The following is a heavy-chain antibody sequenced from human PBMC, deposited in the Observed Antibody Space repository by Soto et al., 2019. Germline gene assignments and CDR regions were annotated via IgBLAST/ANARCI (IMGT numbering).Heavy chain of an antibody. D-gene: IGHD3-3*01. Sequence: SETLSLTCAVYGGSFSGYYWSWIRQPPGKGLEWIGEINHSGSTNYNPSHKSRVTISVDTSKNQFSLKLSSVTAADTAVYYCATFYDFWSGYYPGRANYFDYWGQGTLVTVS. CDR3: ATFYDFWSGYYPGRANYFDY. J-gene: IGHJ4*02. CDR2: INHSGST. CDR1: GGSFSGYY. V-gene: IGHV4-34*01.